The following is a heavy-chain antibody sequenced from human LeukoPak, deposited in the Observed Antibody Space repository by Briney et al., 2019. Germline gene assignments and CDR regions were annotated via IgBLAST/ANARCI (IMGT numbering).Heavy chain of an antibody. CDR1: GYTFTSYA. CDR3: ARAVLRYSSGWFNLLHY. Sequence: ASVKVSCKASGYTFTSYAMNWVRQAPGQGLEWMGWINTNTGNPTYAQGLTGRFVFSLDTSVSTAYLRISSLKAEDTALYYCARAVLRYSSGWFNLLHYWGQGTLVTVSS. J-gene: IGHJ4*02. CDR2: INTNTGNP. V-gene: IGHV7-4-1*02. D-gene: IGHD6-19*01.